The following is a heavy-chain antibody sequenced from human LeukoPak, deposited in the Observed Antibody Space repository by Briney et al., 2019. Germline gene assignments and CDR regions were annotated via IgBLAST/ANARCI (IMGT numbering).Heavy chain of an antibody. Sequence: PGGSLRLSCTASGFTFGDYAMSWVRQAPGKGLEWVGFIRSKAYGGTTEYAASVKGRFTISRDDSKSIAYLQMNSLKTEDTAVYYCTMWGSGAALTLFDYWGQGTLVTVSS. D-gene: IGHD1-26*01. J-gene: IGHJ4*02. CDR2: IRSKAYGGTT. CDR3: TMWGSGAALTLFDY. CDR1: GFTFGDYA. V-gene: IGHV3-49*04.